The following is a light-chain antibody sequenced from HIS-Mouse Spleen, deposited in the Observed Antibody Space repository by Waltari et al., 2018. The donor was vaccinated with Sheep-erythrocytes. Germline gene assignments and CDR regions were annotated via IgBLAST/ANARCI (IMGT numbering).Light chain of an antibody. CDR1: SSDVGGYNY. CDR3: CSYAGSYNHV. CDR2: DIS. Sequence: QSALTQPRSVSGSPGQSVTISCTGTSSDVGGYNYVSWYQQHPGKAPKLIIYDISKRPSGVPDSFSGSKSGNTASLTISGLQAEDEADYYCCSYAGSYNHVFATGTKVTVL. J-gene: IGLJ1*01. V-gene: IGLV2-11*01.